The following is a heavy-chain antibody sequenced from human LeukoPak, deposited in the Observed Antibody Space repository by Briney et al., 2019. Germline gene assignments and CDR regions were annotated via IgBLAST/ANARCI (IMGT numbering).Heavy chain of an antibody. CDR2: IGYLGDTT. V-gene: IGHV3-43*01. Sequence: GGPLRLSCEASGFSFDEYTMHWVRQAPGKGLEWVSLIGYLGDTTDYEHSVRGRFTGSRDNSKNSLFLQMSSLRTDDTGFYYCAKDGHYCTATTCYRSWFDPWGQGTLVTVSS. CDR3: AKDGHYCTATTCYRSWFDP. J-gene: IGHJ5*02. CDR1: GFSFDEYT. D-gene: IGHD1/OR15-1a*01.